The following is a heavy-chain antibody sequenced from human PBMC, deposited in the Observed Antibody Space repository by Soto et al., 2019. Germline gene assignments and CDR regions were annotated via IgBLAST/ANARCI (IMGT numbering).Heavy chain of an antibody. J-gene: IGHJ3*02. D-gene: IGHD6-19*01. V-gene: IGHV3-53*01. CDR3: ARPGYSSGWYRFDI. CDR2: IYSGGST. CDR1: GFTVSSNY. Sequence: GGSLRLSCAASGFTVSSNYMSWVRQAPGKGLEWVSVIYSGGSTYYADSVKGRFTISRDNSKNTLYLQMNSLRAEDTAVYYCARPGYSSGWYRFDIWGQGTMVTVSS.